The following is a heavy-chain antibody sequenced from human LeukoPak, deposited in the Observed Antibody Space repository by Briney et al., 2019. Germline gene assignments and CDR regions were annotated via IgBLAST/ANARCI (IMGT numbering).Heavy chain of an antibody. Sequence: ASVKVSCKASGYTFTGYYMHWVRQAPGQGLEWMGWINPNSGGTNYAQKFQGRVTMTRDASISTAYMELSRLRSDDTAVYYCARDPGYDSSGTSRFDYWGQGTLVTVSS. J-gene: IGHJ4*02. CDR1: GYTFTGYY. D-gene: IGHD3-22*01. V-gene: IGHV1-2*02. CDR2: INPNSGGT. CDR3: ARDPGYDSSGTSRFDY.